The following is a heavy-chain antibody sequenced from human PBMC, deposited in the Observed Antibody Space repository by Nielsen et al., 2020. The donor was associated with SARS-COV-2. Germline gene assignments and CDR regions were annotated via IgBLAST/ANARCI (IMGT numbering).Heavy chain of an antibody. J-gene: IGHJ3*02. CDR2: ISWNSGSI. Sequence: SLKISCAASGFTFDDYAMHWVRQAPGKGLEWVSGISWNSGSIGYADSVKVRFSISRDNSRNTLYLQMNSLRVEDTAIYFCAKDDVVRGDAYDIWGQGTVVTVSS. D-gene: IGHD3-10*01. CDR3: AKDDVVRGDAYDI. V-gene: IGHV3-9*01. CDR1: GFTFDDYA.